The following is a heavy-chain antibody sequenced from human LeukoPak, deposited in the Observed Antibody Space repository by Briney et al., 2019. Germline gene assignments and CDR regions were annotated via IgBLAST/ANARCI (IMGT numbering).Heavy chain of an antibody. CDR1: GFTFSSYW. V-gene: IGHV3-7*01. CDR2: IKHNGDEL. D-gene: IGHD3-16*01. CDR3: ARELRTFDS. Sequence: GGSLRLSCAASGFTFSSYWMTWVRQAPGKGLEWVANIKHNGDELNYVDSVEDRFTISRDNTKNSLYLHMTGLRAEDTAVYYCARELRTFDSWGQGTLVTVSS. J-gene: IGHJ4*02.